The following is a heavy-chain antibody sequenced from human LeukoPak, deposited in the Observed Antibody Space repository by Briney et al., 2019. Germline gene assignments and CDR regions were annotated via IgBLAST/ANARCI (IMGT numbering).Heavy chain of an antibody. D-gene: IGHD3-10*02. CDR3: AELGITMIGGV. V-gene: IGHV3-48*03. Sequence: GGSLRLSCAASGFTFSSYEMNWVRQAPGKGLEWGSYISSSGSTIYYADSVKGRFTISRDNAKNSLYLQMNSLRAEDTAVYYCAELGITMIGGVWGKGTTVTISS. CDR2: ISSSGSTI. CDR1: GFTFSSYE. J-gene: IGHJ6*04.